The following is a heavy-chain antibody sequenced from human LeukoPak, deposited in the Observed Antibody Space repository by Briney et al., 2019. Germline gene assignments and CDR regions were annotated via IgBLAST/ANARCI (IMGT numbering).Heavy chain of an antibody. CDR3: ARHRGSGSYIDY. CDR1: GGSISSYY. Sequence: PSETLSLTCTVSGGSISSYYWSWIRQLPGKGLEWIGYIYYSGSTNYNPSLKSRVTISVDTSKNQFSLKLSSVTAADTAVYYCARHRGSGSYIDYWGQGTLVTVSS. D-gene: IGHD1-26*01. J-gene: IGHJ4*02. V-gene: IGHV4-59*08. CDR2: IYYSGST.